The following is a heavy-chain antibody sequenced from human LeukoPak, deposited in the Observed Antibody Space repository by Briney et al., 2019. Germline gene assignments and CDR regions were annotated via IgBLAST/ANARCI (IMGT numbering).Heavy chain of an antibody. V-gene: IGHV3-23*01. D-gene: IGHD5-18*01. CDR3: AKSSHSYGNDALDI. J-gene: IGHJ3*02. CDR1: GFIFDDYA. Sequence: PGGSLRLSCAASGFIFDDYAVHWVRQAPGKGLEYVSVIRGGGGVKYYAASVKGRFTISRDNSKNTLYLQMNSLRAEDTAVYYCAKSSHSYGNDALDIWGQGTMVTVSS. CDR2: IRGGGGVK.